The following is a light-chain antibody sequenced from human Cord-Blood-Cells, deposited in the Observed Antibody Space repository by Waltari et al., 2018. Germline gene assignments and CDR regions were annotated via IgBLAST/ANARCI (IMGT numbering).Light chain of an antibody. J-gene: IGKJ2*01. CDR1: QSVSSY. CDR2: DAS. Sequence: EIVLTQSPATLSLSPGERATLSCRASQSVSSYLAWYQQKPGQAPRLLIYDASNRATGIPARFSCSGSGTDFTLTISSLEPEDFAVYSCQQRSNWPPYTFGQGTKLEIK. CDR3: QQRSNWPPYT. V-gene: IGKV3-11*01.